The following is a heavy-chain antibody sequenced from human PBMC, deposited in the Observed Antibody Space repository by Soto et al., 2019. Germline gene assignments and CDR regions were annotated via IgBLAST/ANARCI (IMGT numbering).Heavy chain of an antibody. D-gene: IGHD3-22*01. CDR2: IIPIFGTA. Sequence: GASVKVSCKASGGTFSSYAISWVRQAPGQGLEWMGGIIPIFGTANYAQKFQGRVTITADKSTSTAYMELSSLRSEDTAVYYCARDSSLLLRGYYYYGMDVWGQGTTVTVSS. J-gene: IGHJ6*02. CDR1: GGTFSSYA. CDR3: ARDSSLLLRGYYYYGMDV. V-gene: IGHV1-69*06.